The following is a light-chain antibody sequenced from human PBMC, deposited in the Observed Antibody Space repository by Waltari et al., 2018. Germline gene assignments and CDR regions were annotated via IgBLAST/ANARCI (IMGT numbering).Light chain of an antibody. CDR3: CSYAGGFYV. CDR1: SSDVGGYNY. Sequence: QSALTQPRSVSGSPGQSVTISCTGTSSDVGGYNYVSWYQQHPGKAPKLMIYDITKRPSGVPDRFSGSKSGNAASLTISGLQAEDEADYYCCSYAGGFYVIGTGTEVTVL. J-gene: IGLJ1*01. V-gene: IGLV2-11*01. CDR2: DIT.